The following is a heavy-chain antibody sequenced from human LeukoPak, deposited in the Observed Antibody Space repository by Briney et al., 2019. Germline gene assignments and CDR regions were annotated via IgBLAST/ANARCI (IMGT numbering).Heavy chain of an antibody. CDR2: IYPGDSDT. D-gene: IGHD3-10*01. J-gene: IGHJ6*03. CDR1: GYTFTTYW. CDR3: ARTRYYGSSYNYMDV. Sequence: GESLKISCKNSGYTFTTYWIGWVRQMPGKGLEWMGIIYPGDSDTRYSPSFQGQVTISADKSISTVYLQWSSLKASDTDMYYCARTRYYGSSYNYMDVWGKGTTVTVSS. V-gene: IGHV5-51*01.